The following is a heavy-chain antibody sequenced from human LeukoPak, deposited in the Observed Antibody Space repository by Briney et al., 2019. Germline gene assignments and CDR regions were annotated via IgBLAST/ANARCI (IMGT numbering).Heavy chain of an antibody. CDR3: ARDRDGYNPFDY. V-gene: IGHV3-48*04. J-gene: IGHJ4*02. CDR2: ISSSSSTI. CDR1: GFTFSSYS. Sequence: GGSLRLSCAASGFTFSSYSMNWVRQAPGKGLEWVSYISSSSSTICYADSVKGRFTISRDNAKNSPYLQMNSLRAEDTAVYYCARDRDGYNPFDYWGQGTLVTVSS. D-gene: IGHD5-24*01.